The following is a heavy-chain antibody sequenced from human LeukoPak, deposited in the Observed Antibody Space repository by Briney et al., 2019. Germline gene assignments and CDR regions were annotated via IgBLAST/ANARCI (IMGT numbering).Heavy chain of an antibody. V-gene: IGHV3-33*01. CDR1: GFTFSSYG. CDR2: IWYDGSNK. Sequence: GRSLRLSCAASGFTFSSYGMHWVRQAPGKGLEWVAVIWYDGSNKYYADSVKGRFTISRDNSKNTLYLQMNSLRAEDTAVYYCARGTSGGYEGDYWGQGTLVTVSS. J-gene: IGHJ4*02. D-gene: IGHD1-1*01. CDR3: ARGTSGGYEGDY.